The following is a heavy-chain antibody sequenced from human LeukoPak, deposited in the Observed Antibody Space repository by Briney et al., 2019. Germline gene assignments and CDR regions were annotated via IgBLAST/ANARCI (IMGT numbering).Heavy chain of an antibody. V-gene: IGHV3-48*03. D-gene: IGHD3-10*01. CDR1: GFTFSSFE. J-gene: IGHJ6*04. Sequence: PGGSLRLSCAASGFTFSSFEMNWVRQAPGKGLEWVSYISSSGSTIYYADSVKGRFTISRDNAKNSLYLQMNSLRAEDTAVYYCARDRRYYGSGSYRLDVWGKGTTVTISS. CDR3: ARDRRYYGSGSYRLDV. CDR2: ISSSGSTI.